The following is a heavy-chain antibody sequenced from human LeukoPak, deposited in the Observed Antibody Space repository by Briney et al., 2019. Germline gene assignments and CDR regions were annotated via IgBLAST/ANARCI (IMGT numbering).Heavy chain of an antibody. CDR1: GFTFSSYS. CDR2: ISSGGSTI. D-gene: IGHD1/OR15-1a*01. Sequence: GGSLRLSCAAFGFTFSSYSMNWVRQAPGKGLEWVSYISSGGSTIYYADSVKGRFTISRDNAKNSLFLQLNGLRAEDTAVYHCVRDDTGTYQSDYGMDVWGQGTTVTVSS. J-gene: IGHJ6*02. CDR3: VRDDTGTYQSDYGMDV. V-gene: IGHV3-48*01.